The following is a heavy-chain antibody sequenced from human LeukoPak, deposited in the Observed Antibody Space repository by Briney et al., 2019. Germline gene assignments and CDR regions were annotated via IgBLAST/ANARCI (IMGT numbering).Heavy chain of an antibody. Sequence: SETLSLTCSVSGGSISSHYWSWIRQPPGKGLEWIGYIYYSGSAKYNPSLKSRVTISVDTSKNQFSLKLSSVTAGDTAVYYCARAPGIAAAGTHFDFWGQGTLVTVSS. CDR2: IYYSGSA. CDR1: GGSISSHY. CDR3: ARAPGIAAAGTHFDF. V-gene: IGHV4-59*11. D-gene: IGHD6-13*01. J-gene: IGHJ4*02.